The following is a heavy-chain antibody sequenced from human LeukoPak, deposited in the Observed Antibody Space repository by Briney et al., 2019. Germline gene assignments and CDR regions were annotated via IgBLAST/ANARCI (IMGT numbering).Heavy chain of an antibody. J-gene: IGHJ4*02. V-gene: IGHV1-69*05. CDR1: GYTFTSYD. CDR3: ARVDWTPEYYFDY. D-gene: IGHD3/OR15-3a*01. CDR2: IIPIFGTA. Sequence: SVKVSCKASGYTFTSYDINWVRQATGQGLEWMGWIIPIFGTANYAQKFQGRATITTDESTSTAYMELSSLRSEDTAVYYCARVDWTPEYYFDYWGQGTLVTVSS.